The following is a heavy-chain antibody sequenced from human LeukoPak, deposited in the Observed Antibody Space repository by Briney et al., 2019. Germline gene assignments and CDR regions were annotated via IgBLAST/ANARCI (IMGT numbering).Heavy chain of an antibody. J-gene: IGHJ4*02. V-gene: IGHV3-23*01. Sequence: PGASLRLSCVASGFTFSNYAMSWVRQAPGMGLEWVSAITGSGGNTYYADSVKGRFTISRDNSKNTVFLQMNSLRAEDTAVYYCAKWGDYDVLTGYYVSDYWGQGTLVTVSS. CDR2: ITGSGGNT. CDR1: GFTFSNYA. CDR3: AKWGDYDVLTGYYVSDY. D-gene: IGHD3-9*01.